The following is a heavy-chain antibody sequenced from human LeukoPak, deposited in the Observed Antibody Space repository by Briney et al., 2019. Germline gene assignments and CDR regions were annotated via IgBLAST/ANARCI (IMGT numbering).Heavy chain of an antibody. D-gene: IGHD5-12*01. Sequence: PGGSLRLSCAASGFTFSSYAMSWVRQAPGKGLEWVSAISGSGGSTYYADSVKGRFTISRDNSKNTLYLQMNSLRAEDTAVYYCAKPWSRMVATPYFDYWGQGTLVTVSS. V-gene: IGHV3-23*01. J-gene: IGHJ4*02. CDR1: GFTFSSYA. CDR2: ISGSGGST. CDR3: AKPWSRMVATPYFDY.